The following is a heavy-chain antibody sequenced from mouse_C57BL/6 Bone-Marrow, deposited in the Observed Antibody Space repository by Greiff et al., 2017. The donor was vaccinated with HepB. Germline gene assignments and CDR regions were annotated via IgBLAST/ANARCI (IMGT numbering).Heavy chain of an antibody. CDR3: ARDYYCSSFYYALDY. D-gene: IGHD1-1*01. Sequence: VKLQQSGPELVKPGASVKIPCKASGYTFTDYNMDWVKQSHGKSLEWIGDINPNNGGTIYNQKFKGKATLTVDKSSSTAYMELRSLTSEDYAVYYCARDYYCSSFYYALDYWGQGTSVTVSS. J-gene: IGHJ4*01. V-gene: IGHV1-18*01. CDR1: GYTFTDYN. CDR2: INPNNGGT.